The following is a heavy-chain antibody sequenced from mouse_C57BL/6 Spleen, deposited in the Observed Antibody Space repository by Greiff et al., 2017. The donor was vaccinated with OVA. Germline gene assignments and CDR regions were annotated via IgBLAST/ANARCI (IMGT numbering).Heavy chain of an antibody. CDR3: ANNTDVAWFAY. V-gene: IGHV2-5*01. D-gene: IGHD2-3*01. CDR2: IWRGGST. CDR1: GFSLTSYG. J-gene: IGHJ3*01. Sequence: VQLQQSGPGLVQPSQSLSITCTVSGFSLTSYGVHWVRQSPGKGLEWLGVIWRGGSTDYNAAFMSRLSITKDNSKSQVFFKMNSLQAYATSISSCANNTDVAWFAYWCPGTLVTVSS.